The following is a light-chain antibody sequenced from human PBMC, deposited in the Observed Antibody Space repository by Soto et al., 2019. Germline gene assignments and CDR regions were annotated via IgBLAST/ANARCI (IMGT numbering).Light chain of an antibody. CDR2: VNS. Sequence: QSVLTQPPSVSGAPGQRVTISCTGSSSNIGAGHDVHWYQQLPGTAPKLLIYVNSNRPSGVPDRFSGSKSGTSASLAITGIQAEDEADYYCQSYDSSLSVVVFGGGTQLTVL. V-gene: IGLV1-40*01. CDR1: SSNIGAGHD. CDR3: QSYDSSLSVVV. J-gene: IGLJ2*01.